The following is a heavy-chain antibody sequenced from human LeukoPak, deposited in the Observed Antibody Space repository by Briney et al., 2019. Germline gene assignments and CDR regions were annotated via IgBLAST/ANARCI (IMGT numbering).Heavy chain of an antibody. J-gene: IGHJ4*02. CDR2: IKKTGSET. CDR1: GFTFSSYA. D-gene: IGHD2-15*01. CDR3: AREDGYCSGGNCYSYFDS. V-gene: IGHV3-7*01. Sequence: GGSLRLSCAASGFTFSSYAMSWVRQAPGKGLEWVAYIKKTGSETYYVDSVKGRFTITRDNTRNSLFLQMYSLRAEDTAVYFCAREDGYCSGGNCYSYFDSWGQGTLVTVSA.